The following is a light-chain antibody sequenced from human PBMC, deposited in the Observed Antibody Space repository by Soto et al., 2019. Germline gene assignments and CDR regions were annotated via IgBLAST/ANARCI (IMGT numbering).Light chain of an antibody. V-gene: IGLV2-23*02. CDR1: SSDVGSYNL. CDR3: CSYAGSSTFLYV. CDR2: EVS. Sequence: HSVLTQAASVSGFPGQSITFSCTRASSDVGSYNLVSWYQHHPGKAPKPMIYEVSRRPSGVSNRFSGSKSGNTASLTISGLQAEDEADYYCCSYAGSSTFLYVFGTGTKVTVL. J-gene: IGLJ1*01.